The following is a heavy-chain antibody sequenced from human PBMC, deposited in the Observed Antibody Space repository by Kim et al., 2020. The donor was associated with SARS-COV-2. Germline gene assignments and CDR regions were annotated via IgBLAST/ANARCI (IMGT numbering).Heavy chain of an antibody. CDR3: ARPYSGTHY. D-gene: IGHD1-26*01. Sequence: GGSLRLSCAASDFTFSGSTMHWVRQASGKGLEWVGHIKNKANNYATAYAVSVRGRFSISRDDSKNTAYLQMNSLKAEDTGVYFCARPYSGTHYWGQGTLVTVSS. CDR1: DFTFSGST. V-gene: IGHV3-73*01. J-gene: IGHJ4*02. CDR2: IKNKANNYAT.